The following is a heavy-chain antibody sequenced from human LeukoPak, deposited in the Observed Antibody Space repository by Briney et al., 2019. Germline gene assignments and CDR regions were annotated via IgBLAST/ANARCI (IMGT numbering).Heavy chain of an antibody. CDR1: GFTFSSYA. V-gene: IGHV3-64*01. J-gene: IGHJ6*03. D-gene: IGHD1-1*01. CDR3: ARDGERRLEPPTYYYYYYYMDV. Sequence: GGSLRLSCAASGFTFSSYAMHWVRQAPGKGLEYVSAISSNGGSTYYANSVKGRFTISRDNSKNTLYLQMCSLRAEDMAVYYCARDGERRLEPPTYYYYYYYMDVWGKGTTVTVSS. CDR2: ISSNGGST.